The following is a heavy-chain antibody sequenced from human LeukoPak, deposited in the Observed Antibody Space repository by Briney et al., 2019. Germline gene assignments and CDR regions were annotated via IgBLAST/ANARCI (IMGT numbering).Heavy chain of an antibody. J-gene: IGHJ4*02. CDR2: INGRTGGT. V-gene: IGHV3-23*01. Sequence: PGGSLRLSCAASGFTFNTNAMSWVRQAPGKGLEWVSAINGRTGGTYYADSVKGRFTISRDNSKSTLYLQMDSLRAEDTAVYYCAKCGSSGCHLIDYWGQGTLVTVSS. D-gene: IGHD6-19*01. CDR3: AKCGSSGCHLIDY. CDR1: GFTFNTNA.